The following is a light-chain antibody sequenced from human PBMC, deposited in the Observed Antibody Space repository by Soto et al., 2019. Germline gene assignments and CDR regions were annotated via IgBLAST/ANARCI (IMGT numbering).Light chain of an antibody. CDR3: QQYHTSSIT. Sequence: DIQMTQSPSFVSASVGDRVTITCRASQSIDNWLAWYQQKPGKAPKLLIYDASTLERGVPSRFSGTGSGTEFTLTIDSLQPDDFATYYCQQYHTSSITFGQGTRLEIK. CDR1: QSIDNW. J-gene: IGKJ5*01. CDR2: DAS. V-gene: IGKV1-5*01.